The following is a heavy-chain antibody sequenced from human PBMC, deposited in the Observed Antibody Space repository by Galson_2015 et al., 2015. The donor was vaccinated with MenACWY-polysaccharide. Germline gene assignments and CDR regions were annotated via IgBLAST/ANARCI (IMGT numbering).Heavy chain of an antibody. D-gene: IGHD5-18*01. CDR1: GGSLTAYY. J-gene: IGHJ4*02. CDR3: ARSPGGSSAGGKMDS. V-gene: IGHV4-59*01. CDR2: IFYSGST. Sequence: SETLSLTCSVSGGSLTAYYWAWIRQPPGKGLEWIGCIFYSGSTKYSPSLNSRVTISVDTSNNQFSLKLSSVTAADTAVYYCARSPGGSSAGGKMDSWGQGSLVPVSS.